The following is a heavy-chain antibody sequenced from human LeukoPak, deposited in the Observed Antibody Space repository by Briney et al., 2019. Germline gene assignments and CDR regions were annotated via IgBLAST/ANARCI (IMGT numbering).Heavy chain of an antibody. CDR2: ISSSSSTI. CDR1: GFTFSSYS. V-gene: IGHV3-48*04. CDR3: ARGETYYYD. Sequence: GGSLRLSCAASGFTFSSYSMNWVRQAPGKGLEWVSYISSSSSTIYYADSVKGRFTISRDNAKNLLYLQMNSLRAEDTAVYYCARGETYYYDWGQGTMVTVSS. J-gene: IGHJ3*01. D-gene: IGHD3-10*01.